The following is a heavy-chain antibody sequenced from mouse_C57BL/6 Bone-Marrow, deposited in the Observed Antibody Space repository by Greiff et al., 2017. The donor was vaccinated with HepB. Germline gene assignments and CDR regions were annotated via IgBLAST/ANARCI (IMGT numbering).Heavy chain of an antibody. CDR1: GFTFSDYY. CDR2: INYDGSST. V-gene: IGHV5-16*01. J-gene: IGHJ1*03. Sequence: DVKLVESEGGLVQPGSSMKLSCTASGFTFSDYYMAWVRQVPEKGLEWVANINYDGSSTYYLDSLKSRFIISRDNAKNILYLQMSSLKSEDTATYYCARGDSYWYFDVWGTGTTVTVSS. CDR3: ARGDSYWYFDV.